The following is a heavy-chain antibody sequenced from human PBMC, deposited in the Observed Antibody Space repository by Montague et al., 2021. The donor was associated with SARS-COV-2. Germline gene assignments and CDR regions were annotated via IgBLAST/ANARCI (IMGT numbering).Heavy chain of an antibody. Sequence: SETLSLTCTVSGGSISSSSYYWGWIRQPPGKGLEWIGSIYYSGSTYYNPSLKSRVTISVGTSKHQFSLTLSSVTAADTAVYYCARVGRQQLVRLSGMDVWGPGTTVTVSS. CDR1: GGSISSSSYY. J-gene: IGHJ6*02. CDR2: IYYSGST. V-gene: IGHV4-39*07. CDR3: ARVGRQQLVRLSGMDV. D-gene: IGHD6-13*01.